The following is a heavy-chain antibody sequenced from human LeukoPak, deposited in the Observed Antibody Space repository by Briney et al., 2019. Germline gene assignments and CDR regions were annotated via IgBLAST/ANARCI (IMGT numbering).Heavy chain of an antibody. CDR2: IYHSGST. CDR1: GYSISSGYY. J-gene: IGHJ1*01. D-gene: IGHD2-2*02. V-gene: IGHV4-38-2*01. CDR3: ASPKYCSSTSCYIRDARYFQH. Sequence: SETLSLTCAVSGYSISSGYYWGWIRQPPGKGLEWIGSIYHSGSTYYNPSLKSRVTISVDTSKNQFSLKLSSVIAADTAVYYCASPKYCSSTSCYIRDARYFQHWGQGTLVTVSS.